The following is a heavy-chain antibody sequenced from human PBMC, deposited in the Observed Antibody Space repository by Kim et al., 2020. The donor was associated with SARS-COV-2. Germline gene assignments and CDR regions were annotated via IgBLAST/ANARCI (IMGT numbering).Heavy chain of an antibody. D-gene: IGHD3-22*01. J-gene: IGHJ5*02. CDR3: ARDSTSGYYNENWFDP. V-gene: IGHV3-30*01. Sequence: DAVTGRCTVSRDKSKNTLYLQMTSLRAEDTSVYYCARDSTSGYYNENWFDPWGQGTLVTVSS.